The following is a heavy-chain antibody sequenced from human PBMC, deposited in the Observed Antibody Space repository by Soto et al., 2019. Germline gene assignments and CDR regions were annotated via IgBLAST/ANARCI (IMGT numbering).Heavy chain of an antibody. V-gene: IGHV3-30-3*01. D-gene: IGHD6-13*01. Sequence: QVQLVESGGGVVQPGRSLRLSCAASGFTFSSYAMHWVRQAPGKGLEWVAVISYDGSNKYYADSVKGRFTISRDNSKKPLYLQMNSLRAEDTAVYYCARVGIAAAEIPCYFDYWGQGTLVTVSS. J-gene: IGHJ4*02. CDR2: ISYDGSNK. CDR1: GFTFSSYA. CDR3: ARVGIAAAEIPCYFDY.